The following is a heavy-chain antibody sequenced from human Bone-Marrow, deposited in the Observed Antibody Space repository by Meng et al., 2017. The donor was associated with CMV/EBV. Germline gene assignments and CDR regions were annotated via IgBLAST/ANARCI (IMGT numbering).Heavy chain of an antibody. D-gene: IGHD3-3*01. Sequence: GESLKISCAASGFTFSSYAMSWVRQAPGKGLEWVSAISGSGGNTYYADSVKGRFTISRDNSKNTLYLQMNSLRAEDTAVYYCARVPGRFFYDFWSGYQYNWFGPWGQGTLVTVSS. CDR1: GFTFSSYA. CDR2: ISGSGGNT. J-gene: IGHJ5*02. CDR3: ARVPGRFFYDFWSGYQYNWFGP. V-gene: IGHV3-23*01.